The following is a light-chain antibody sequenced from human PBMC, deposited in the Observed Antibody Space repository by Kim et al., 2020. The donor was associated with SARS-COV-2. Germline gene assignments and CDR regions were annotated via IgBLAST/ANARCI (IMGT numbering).Light chain of an antibody. CDR2: GSS. CDR1: KDIRDD. V-gene: IGKV1-17*01. J-gene: IGKJ5*01. CDR3: LKHKTYSLT. Sequence: AAVGDTATIPGRASKDIRDDLGWYQQSLGRAPKRLFYGSSSLQSGVPSRFSGSGSGTEFTLTISSLQPEELATYFCLKHKTYSLTVGQGTRREI.